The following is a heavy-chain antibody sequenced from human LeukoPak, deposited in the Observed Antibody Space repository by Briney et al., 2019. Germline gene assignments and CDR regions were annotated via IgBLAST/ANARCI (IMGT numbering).Heavy chain of an antibody. CDR3: AKEGSIFGVVTRPYYFDY. D-gene: IGHD3-3*01. CDR1: GFTFSSYG. V-gene: IGHV3-30*18. J-gene: IGHJ4*02. Sequence: GGSLRLSCAASGFTFSSYGMHWVRQAPGKGLEWVAVISYDGSNKYYADSVKGRFTISRDNSKNTLYLQMNSLRAEDTAVYYCAKEGSIFGVVTRPYYFDYWGQGTLVTVSS. CDR2: ISYDGSNK.